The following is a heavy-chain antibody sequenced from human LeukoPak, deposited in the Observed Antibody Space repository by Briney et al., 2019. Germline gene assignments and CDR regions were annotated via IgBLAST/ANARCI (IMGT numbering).Heavy chain of an antibody. V-gene: IGHV3-74*01. J-gene: IGHJ3*02. CDR3: AKARNSDYRFGFDI. Sequence: GGSLRLSCAASGFTFSSYWMHWVRQAPGKGLVWVSRINSDGSSTSYADSVKGRFTISRDNAKNTLYLQMSSLRAEDTAVYYCAKARNSDYRFGFDIWGQGTMVTVSS. CDR1: GFTFSSYW. CDR2: INSDGSST. D-gene: IGHD4-11*01.